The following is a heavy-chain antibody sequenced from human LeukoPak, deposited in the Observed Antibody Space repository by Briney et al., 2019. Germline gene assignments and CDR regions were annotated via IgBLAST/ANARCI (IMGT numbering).Heavy chain of an antibody. CDR2: IIPIFGTA. CDR1: GGTFSSYA. CDR3: ARGSYDYVWGSYPEVRAFDI. Sequence: GASVKVSCKASGGTFSSYAISWVRQAPGQGLEWMGGIIPIFGTANYAQKFQGRVTITADESTSTAYMELSSLRSEDTAVYYCARGSYDYVWGSYPEVRAFDIWGQGTMVTVSS. D-gene: IGHD3-16*02. V-gene: IGHV1-69*13. J-gene: IGHJ3*02.